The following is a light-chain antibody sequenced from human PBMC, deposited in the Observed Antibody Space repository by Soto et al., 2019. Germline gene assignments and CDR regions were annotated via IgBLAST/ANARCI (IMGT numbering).Light chain of an antibody. J-gene: IGLJ2*01. Sequence: QSVLTQPPSASGTPGQRGTISCSGSSSNIGSNYVSWYQKLPGTAPKLLIYRNSQRPSGVPDRFSGSKSGTSASLAISGLRSEDEADYYCSAWDDSLSGPVFGGGTKVTVL. CDR2: RNS. CDR1: SSNIGSNY. CDR3: SAWDDSLSGPV. V-gene: IGLV1-47*01.